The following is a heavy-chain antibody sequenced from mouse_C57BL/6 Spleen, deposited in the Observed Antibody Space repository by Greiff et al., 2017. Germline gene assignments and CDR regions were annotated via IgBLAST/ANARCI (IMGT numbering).Heavy chain of an antibody. CDR1: GYTFTDHT. J-gene: IGHJ1*03. Sequence: VQLQESDAELVKPGASVKISCKVSGYTFTDHTIHWMKQRPEQGLEWIGYIYPRDGSTKYNEKFKGKATLTADKSSSTAYMQLNSLTSEDSAVYVCARGNGDYPWYFDVWGTGTTVTVSS. CDR3: ARGNGDYPWYFDV. CDR2: IYPRDGST. V-gene: IGHV1-78*01. D-gene: IGHD2-4*01.